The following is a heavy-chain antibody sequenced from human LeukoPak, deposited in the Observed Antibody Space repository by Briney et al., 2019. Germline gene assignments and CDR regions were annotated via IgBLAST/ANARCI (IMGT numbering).Heavy chain of an antibody. Sequence: GGSLRLSCAASGFTVSSNYMSWVRQAPGKGLEWVSVIYSGGSTYYADSVKGRFTISRDNSKNTPYLQMNSLRAEDTAVYYCARDRKAAGFDYWGQGTLVTVSS. V-gene: IGHV3-53*01. CDR2: IYSGGST. CDR1: GFTVSSNY. D-gene: IGHD6-13*01. CDR3: ARDRKAAGFDY. J-gene: IGHJ4*02.